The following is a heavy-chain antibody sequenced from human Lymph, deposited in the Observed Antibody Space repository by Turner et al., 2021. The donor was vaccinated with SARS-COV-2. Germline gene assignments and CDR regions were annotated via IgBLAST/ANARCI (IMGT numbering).Heavy chain of an antibody. CDR2: ISYDGSNK. CDR3: ARGDYYGSGSFPGKTFDY. J-gene: IGHJ4*02. D-gene: IGHD3-10*01. CDR1: GFTFSSYA. V-gene: IGHV3-30-3*01. Sequence: QVQLVESGGGVAQPGRSLRLSCAASGFTFSSYAMYWVRQAPGKGLEWVAVISYDGSNKYYADSVKGRFTISRDNSKNTLYLQMNSLRAEDTAVYYCARGDYYGSGSFPGKTFDYWGQGTLDTVSS.